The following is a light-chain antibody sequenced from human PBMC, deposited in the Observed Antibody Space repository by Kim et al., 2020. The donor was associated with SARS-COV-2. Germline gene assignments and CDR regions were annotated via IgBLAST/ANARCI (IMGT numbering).Light chain of an antibody. J-gene: IGLJ2*01. CDR3: QVWDSSSDHRVV. Sequence: PGKTARITRGGNSIGSKSVHWYQRKPGQAPILVISYDRDRPSGIPERFSGSNSGNTATLTISRVEAGDEADYYCQVWDSSSDHRVVFGGGTQLTVL. V-gene: IGLV3-21*04. CDR2: YDR. CDR1: SIGSKS.